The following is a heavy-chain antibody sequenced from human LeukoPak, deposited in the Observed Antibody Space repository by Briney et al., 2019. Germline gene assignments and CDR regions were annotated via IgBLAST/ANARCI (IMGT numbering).Heavy chain of an antibody. D-gene: IGHD6-13*01. CDR1: GGSISSYC. CDR2: ICHIGNS. CDR3: ASGWLAAAIDY. V-gene: IGHV4-59*01. J-gene: IGHJ4*02. Sequence: SETLSLTCTVSGGSISSYCLSWIRQPPGKGLEWIGCICHIGNSDYNPSLKSRVTISVDTSKNQFSLKLSSVTAADTAVYYCASGWLAAAIDYWGQGILVTVSS.